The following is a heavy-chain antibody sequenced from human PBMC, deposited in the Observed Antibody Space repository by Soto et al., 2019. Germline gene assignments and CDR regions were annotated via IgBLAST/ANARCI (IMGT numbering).Heavy chain of an antibody. D-gene: IGHD3-3*01. V-gene: IGHV4-59*08. CDR3: ARHSDFWSGHHDY. Sequence: SETLSLTCTISGDSIGTYYWSWIRQPPGKGLEWIGYIYYSGTTNYNPSLMSRVTMSVDTSKNQFSLKLSSVTAADTAVYYCARHSDFWSGHHDYWGQGTLVTVSS. J-gene: IGHJ4*02. CDR1: GDSIGTYY. CDR2: IYYSGTT.